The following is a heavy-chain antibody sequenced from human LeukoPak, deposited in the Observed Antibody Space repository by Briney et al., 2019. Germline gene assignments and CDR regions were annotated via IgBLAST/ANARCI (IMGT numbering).Heavy chain of an antibody. J-gene: IGHJ3*02. Sequence: SETLSLTCTVSGGSISSSDNYWGWIRQPPGKGLEWIATISYSGSTFYKSSLKSRVTISVDTSKTQFSLKLSSVTAADTAVYYCARHRIPATLGFDIWGQGTMVTVST. CDR3: ARHRIPATLGFDI. V-gene: IGHV4-39*01. CDR1: GGSISSSDNY. CDR2: ISYSGST. D-gene: IGHD2-2*01.